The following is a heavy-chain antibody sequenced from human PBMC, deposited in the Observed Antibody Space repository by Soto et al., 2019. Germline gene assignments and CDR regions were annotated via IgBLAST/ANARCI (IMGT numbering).Heavy chain of an antibody. Sequence: QLHLRESGPGLVKPSETLSLTCTVSGGSITSSSYYWGWIRQPPGKGLEWIGSIYYSGSTYYNPSLKSRVTLSVDTSKNQFSLKLSSVTAADTAVYYCATQEVGGSYFYTFDPGGQGTLVTVSS. CDR1: GGSITSSSYY. CDR2: IYYSGST. CDR3: ATQEVGGSYFYTFDP. V-gene: IGHV4-39*01. D-gene: IGHD1-26*01. J-gene: IGHJ5*02.